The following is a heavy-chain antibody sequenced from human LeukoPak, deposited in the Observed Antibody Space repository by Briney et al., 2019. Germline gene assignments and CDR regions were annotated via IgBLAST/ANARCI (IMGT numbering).Heavy chain of an antibody. CDR2: TYYRSKWYN. J-gene: IGHJ3*02. V-gene: IGHV6-1*01. Sequence: SQTLSLTCAISGDSVSSNTAAWNWIRQSPSRGLEWLGRTYYRSKWYNDYAVSVRSRITIDPDTSKNQFSLQLNSVTPEDTAVYYCARDGYYGTSGYYSMGAFDIWGQGTMVTVSS. CDR1: GDSVSSNTAA. D-gene: IGHD3-22*01. CDR3: ARDGYYGTSGYYSMGAFDI.